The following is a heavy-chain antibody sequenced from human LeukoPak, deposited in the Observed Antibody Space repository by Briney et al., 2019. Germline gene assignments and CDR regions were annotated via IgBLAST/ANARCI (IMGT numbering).Heavy chain of an antibody. D-gene: IGHD3-22*01. J-gene: IGHJ5*02. CDR2: MYYSGST. CDR1: GSSISSGDYY. CDR3: ARPYYYDSRIDP. V-gene: IGHV4-30-4*01. Sequence: SETLSLTCTVSGSSISSGDYYWSWIRQPPGKGLEWIAYMYYSGSTYYNPSLKSRVTMSADTSKNQLSLKLSSVTAAGTAVYYCARPYYYDSRIDPWGQGILVTVSS.